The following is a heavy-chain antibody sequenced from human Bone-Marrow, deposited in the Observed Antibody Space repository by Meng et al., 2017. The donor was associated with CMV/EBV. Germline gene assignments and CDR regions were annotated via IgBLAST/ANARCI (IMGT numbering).Heavy chain of an antibody. CDR3: ARGRWFGKQGPEYFDS. V-gene: IGHV3-48*03. Sequence: GESLKISCAASGFPFSSYEMNWVRQAPGKGLEWVSYISSSGGTMFYADSVKGRFTISRDNAKNSLYLQMNSLRAEDTAVYYFARGRWFGKQGPEYFDSWGQGTLVTVSS. CDR1: GFPFSSYE. CDR2: ISSSGGTM. D-gene: IGHD3-10*01. J-gene: IGHJ4*02.